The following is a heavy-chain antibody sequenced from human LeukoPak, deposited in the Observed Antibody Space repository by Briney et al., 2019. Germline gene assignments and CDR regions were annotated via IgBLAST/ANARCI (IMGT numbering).Heavy chain of an antibody. CDR2: ISYDGSNK. Sequence: GRSLRLSCAASGFTFSSYAMHWVRQTPGKGLEWVAVISYDGSNKYYADSVKGRFTISRDNSKNTLYLQMNSLRAEDTAVYYCAKDGTVFVGYMDVWGKGTTVTVSS. V-gene: IGHV3-30-3*01. CDR3: AKDGTVFVGYMDV. D-gene: IGHD1-26*01. CDR1: GFTFSSYA. J-gene: IGHJ6*03.